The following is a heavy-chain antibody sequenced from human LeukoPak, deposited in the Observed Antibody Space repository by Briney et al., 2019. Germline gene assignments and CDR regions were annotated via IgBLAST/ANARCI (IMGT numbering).Heavy chain of an antibody. J-gene: IGHJ4*02. V-gene: IGHV3-23*01. CDR1: GFTFSSYA. CDR3: ARDRDYDSSGFDY. Sequence: GGSLRLSCAASGFTFSSYAMSWVRQAPGKGLEWVSAISGSGGSIYYADSVKGRFTISRDNSKNTLYLQMNSLRVEDTAVYYCARDRDYDSSGFDYWGQGTLVTVSS. CDR2: ISGSGGSI. D-gene: IGHD3-22*01.